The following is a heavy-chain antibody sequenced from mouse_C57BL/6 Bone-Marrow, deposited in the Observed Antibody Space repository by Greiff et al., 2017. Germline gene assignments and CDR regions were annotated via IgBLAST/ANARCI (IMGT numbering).Heavy chain of an antibody. CDR1: GYTFTSYW. J-gene: IGHJ3*01. V-gene: IGHV1-69*01. CDR2: FDPSDSYT. CDR3: ADYGNHGGFAY. D-gene: IGHD2-1*01. Sequence: QVQLQQPGAELVMPGASVKLSCKASGYTFTSYWLHWVKQRPGQGLEWIGEFDPSDSYTNYNQKFKGKSTLTVDKSSSTAYMQLSSLTSADAAVYYSADYGNHGGFAYWCQGTLVTVSA.